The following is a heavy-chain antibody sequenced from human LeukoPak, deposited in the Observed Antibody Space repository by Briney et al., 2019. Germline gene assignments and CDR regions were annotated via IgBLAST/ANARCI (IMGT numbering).Heavy chain of an antibody. Sequence: GGSLRLSCAASGFTFSDYYMSWIRQAPGKGLEWVLYSSGSSIYYADFVKGRFTISRDNAKNSLYLQMNSLRAEDTAVYYCAREGSSSWYVDYWGQGTLVTVSS. D-gene: IGHD6-13*01. J-gene: IGHJ4*02. V-gene: IGHV3-11*01. CDR2: SSGSSI. CDR3: AREGSSSWYVDY. CDR1: GFTFSDYY.